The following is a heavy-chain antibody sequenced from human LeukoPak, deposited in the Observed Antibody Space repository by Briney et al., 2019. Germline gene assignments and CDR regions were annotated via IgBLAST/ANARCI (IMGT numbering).Heavy chain of an antibody. V-gene: IGHV3-30*03. J-gene: IGHJ4*02. CDR3: ARDRETTASGTFDY. CDR2: ISEDGRNK. CDR1: GFTFSNYG. D-gene: IGHD6-13*01. Sequence: GGSLRLSCAASGFTFSNYGMHYVRQAPGKGLEWIAVISEDGRNKNFADSVKGRFTISRDNSHNTLSPQMNSLKPEDTGVYYCARDRETTASGTFDYWGQGTLVTVSS.